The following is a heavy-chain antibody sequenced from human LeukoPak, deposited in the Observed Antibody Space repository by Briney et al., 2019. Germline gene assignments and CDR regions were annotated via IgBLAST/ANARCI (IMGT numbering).Heavy chain of an antibody. J-gene: IGHJ4*02. Sequence: ASVKVSCKASGYTFTSYGISWVRQAPGQGLEWMGWISAYNGNTNYAQKLQGRVTMTTDTSTSTAYMELRSLRSDDTAVYYCARDRYYGSESYSPADYWGQGTLATVSS. V-gene: IGHV1-18*01. CDR3: ARDRYYGSESYSPADY. CDR1: GYTFTSYG. CDR2: ISAYNGNT. D-gene: IGHD3-10*01.